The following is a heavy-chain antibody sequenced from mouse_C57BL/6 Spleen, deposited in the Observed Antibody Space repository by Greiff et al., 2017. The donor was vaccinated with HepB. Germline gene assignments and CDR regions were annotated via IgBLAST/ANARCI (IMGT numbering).Heavy chain of an antibody. CDR2: INPNYGTT. Sequence: EVKLQQSGPELVKPGASVKISCKASGYSFTDYNMNWVKQSNGKSLEWIGVINPNYGTTSYNQKFKGKATLTVDQSSSTAYMQLNSLTSEDSAVYYCARSDYYGSSYGLYWYFDVWGTGTTVTVSS. J-gene: IGHJ1*03. V-gene: IGHV1-39*01. CDR1: GYSFTDYN. CDR3: ARSDYYGSSYGLYWYFDV. D-gene: IGHD1-1*01.